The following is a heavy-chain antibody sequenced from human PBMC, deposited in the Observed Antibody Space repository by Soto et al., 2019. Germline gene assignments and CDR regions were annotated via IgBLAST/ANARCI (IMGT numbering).Heavy chain of an antibody. CDR2: IYYSGST. J-gene: IGHJ4*02. CDR3: ARDLGPLVVVNPLAFSL. D-gene: IGHD3-22*01. CDR1: GGSISSGGYY. Sequence: SETLSLTCTVSGGSISSGGYYWSWIRQHPGKGLEWIGYIYYSGSTYYNPSLKSRVTISVDTSKNQFSLKLSSVTAADTAGYYCARDLGPLVVVNPLAFSLWGQGTLVTVSS. V-gene: IGHV4-31*03.